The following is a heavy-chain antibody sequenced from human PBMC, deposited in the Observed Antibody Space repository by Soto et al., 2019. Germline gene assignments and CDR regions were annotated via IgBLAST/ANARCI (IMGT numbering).Heavy chain of an antibody. V-gene: IGHV1-2*02. Sequence: ASVKVSCKASGYTFTGYYMHWVRQAPGQGLEWMGWINPNSGGTNYAQKFQGRVTMTRDTSISTAYMELSRLRSDDTAVYYCAGGIAAAGRSRDYYYYYGMDVWGQGTTVTVSS. CDR2: INPNSGGT. D-gene: IGHD6-13*01. J-gene: IGHJ6*02. CDR1: GYTFTGYY. CDR3: AGGIAAAGRSRDYYYYYGMDV.